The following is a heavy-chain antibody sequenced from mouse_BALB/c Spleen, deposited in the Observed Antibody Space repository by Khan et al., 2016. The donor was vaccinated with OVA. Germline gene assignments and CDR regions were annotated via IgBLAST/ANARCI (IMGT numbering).Heavy chain of an antibody. V-gene: IGHV14-3*02. CDR2: IDPANGNT. D-gene: IGHD2-14*01. CDR1: DFNIKDTY. J-gene: IGHJ3*01. Sequence: VQLQQSGAELVKPGASVKLSCTASDFNIKDTYMHWVKQRPEQGLEWIGRIDPANGNTKYDPKFQGKATITADTSSNTAYLQLSSLTSEDTAVYYCARGVRTAWFAYWGQGTLVTVSA. CDR3: ARGVRTAWFAY.